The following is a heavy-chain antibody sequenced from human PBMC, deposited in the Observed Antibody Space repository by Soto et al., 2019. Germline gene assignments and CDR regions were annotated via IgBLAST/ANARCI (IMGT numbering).Heavy chain of an antibody. Sequence: SETLSLTCTVSGGSISSYYWSWIRQPPGKGLEWIGYIYYSGSTNYNPSLKSRVTISVDTSKNQFSLKLSSVTAADTAVYYCARWVGGCSGGSCRYYFDYWGQGTLVTVSS. CDR2: IYYSGST. J-gene: IGHJ4*02. CDR3: ARWVGGCSGGSCRYYFDY. CDR1: GGSISSYY. V-gene: IGHV4-59*08. D-gene: IGHD2-15*01.